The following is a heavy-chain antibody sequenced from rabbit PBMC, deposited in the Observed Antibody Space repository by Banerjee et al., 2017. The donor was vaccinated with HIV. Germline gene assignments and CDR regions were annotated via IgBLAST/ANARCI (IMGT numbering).Heavy chain of an antibody. V-gene: IGHV1S45*01. CDR1: GFDFSSNA. CDR2: IYVGSGNSGYT. J-gene: IGHJ4*01. Sequence: QEQLEESGGDLVKPGASLTLTCTASGFDFSSNAMCWVRQVPGKGLEWIACIYVGSGNSGYTYYASWAKGRFTISKTSSTTVTLQMTSLTAADTATYFCAREYAGNDGVGVGYFRLWGPGTLVTVS. D-gene: IGHD4-2*01. CDR3: AREYAGNDGVGVGYFRL.